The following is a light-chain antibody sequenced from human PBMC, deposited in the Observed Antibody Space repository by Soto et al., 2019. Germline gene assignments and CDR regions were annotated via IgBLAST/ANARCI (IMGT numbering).Light chain of an antibody. CDR3: QQYSSSSPT. CDR1: QSISSW. J-gene: IGKJ2*01. CDR2: GAF. Sequence: DIQMTQSPSTLSASVGDRVTITCRASQSISSWLAWYQQKPGKAPKLLIYGAFGLESGVPSRFSGSGSVTEFTLTIDSLQPDDFATYYCQQYSSSSPTFGQGTKLEIK. V-gene: IGKV1-5*01.